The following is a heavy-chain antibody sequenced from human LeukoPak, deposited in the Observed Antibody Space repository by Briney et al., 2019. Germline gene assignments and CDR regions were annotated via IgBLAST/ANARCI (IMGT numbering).Heavy chain of an antibody. V-gene: IGHV3-15*05. CDR2: IKSKVNGGTT. J-gene: IGHJ4*02. CDR1: GFTFSNAW. D-gene: IGHD2-2*01. CDR3: ARGEYQLPPNDY. Sequence: GGSLRLSCAASGFTFSNAWMSWVRQAPGKGLEWVGRIKSKVNGGTTDYAAPVKGRFTMSRDDSKNMLYLQMNGLRAEDTAVYYCARGEYQLPPNDYWGQGTLVTVSS.